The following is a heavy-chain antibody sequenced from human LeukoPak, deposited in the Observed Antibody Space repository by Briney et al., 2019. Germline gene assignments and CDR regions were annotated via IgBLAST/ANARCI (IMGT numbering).Heavy chain of an antibody. Sequence: VASVKVSCKASGGTFSSYAISWVRQAPGQGLEWMGRIIPIFGTANYAQKFQGRVTITTDESTSTAYMELSSLRSEDTAVYYCARDPSSDYTNTGFDYWGQGTLVTVSS. D-gene: IGHD6-25*01. CDR1: GGTFSSYA. CDR3: ARDPSSDYTNTGFDY. J-gene: IGHJ4*02. CDR2: IIPIFGTA. V-gene: IGHV1-69*05.